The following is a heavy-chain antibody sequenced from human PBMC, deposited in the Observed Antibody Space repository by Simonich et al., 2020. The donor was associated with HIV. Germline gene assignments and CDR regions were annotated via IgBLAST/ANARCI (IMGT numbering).Heavy chain of an antibody. CDR2: VSRRGST. CDR1: GGSFSGYY. Sequence: QVQLQQWGAGLLKPSETLSLTCAVYGGSFSGYYWSWIRQSPGKGLEWIGEVSRRGSTNSNTSLKSRVTISVDTSKNQFSLKLNSVTAADAAVYYCARRTTAYYDFWSSFYFDFWGQGTLVTVSS. J-gene: IGHJ4*02. CDR3: ARRTTAYYDFWSSFYFDF. D-gene: IGHD3-3*01. V-gene: IGHV4-34*02.